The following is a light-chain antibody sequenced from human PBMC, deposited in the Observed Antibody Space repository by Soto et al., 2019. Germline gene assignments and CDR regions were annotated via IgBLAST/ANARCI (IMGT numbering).Light chain of an antibody. CDR3: QQYNSYPWT. V-gene: IGKV1-5*01. Sequence: DIQMTQSPSTLSASVGDRVTITCRASQTISSWLAWYQQKPGTAPKILIYDVSSLESGVPSRFSGGRSGTEFTLTISSLQPDDFATYYCQQYNSYPWTFGQGTKVEVK. CDR1: QTISSW. CDR2: DVS. J-gene: IGKJ1*01.